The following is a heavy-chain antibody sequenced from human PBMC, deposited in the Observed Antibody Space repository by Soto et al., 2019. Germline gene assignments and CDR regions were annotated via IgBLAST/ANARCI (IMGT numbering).Heavy chain of an antibody. CDR3: ARALDCSSTSCYAGGDY. CDR1: GYTFTSYG. CDR2: ISAYNGNT. D-gene: IGHD2-2*01. J-gene: IGHJ4*02. V-gene: IGHV1-18*01. Sequence: ASVKVSCKASGYTFTSYGISWVRQAPGQGLEWMGWISAYNGNTNYAQKLQGRVTMTTDTSTSTAYMELRSLRSDDTAVYYCARALDCSSTSCYAGGDYWGQGTLVTVSS.